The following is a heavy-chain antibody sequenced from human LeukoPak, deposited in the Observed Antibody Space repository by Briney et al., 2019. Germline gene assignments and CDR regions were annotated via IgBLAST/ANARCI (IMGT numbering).Heavy chain of an antibody. J-gene: IGHJ5*02. D-gene: IGHD2-8*01. CDR3: ARDPYCTNGVCYNNWFDP. CDR1: GFTFSSYS. Sequence: GGSLRLSCAASGFTFSSYSMNWVRQAPGKGLEWVSGINWNGGSTGYADSVKGRFTISRDNAKNSLYLQMNSLRAEDTALYYCARDPYCTNGVCYNNWFDPWGQGTLVTVSS. CDR2: INWNGGST. V-gene: IGHV3-20*04.